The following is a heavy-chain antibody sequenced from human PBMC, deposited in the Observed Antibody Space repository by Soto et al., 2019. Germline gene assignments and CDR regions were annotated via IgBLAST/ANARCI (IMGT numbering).Heavy chain of an antibody. CDR2: IIPILGIA. D-gene: IGHD2-2*02. J-gene: IGHJ4*02. Sequence: QVQLVQSGAEVKKPGSSVKVSCKASGGTFSSYTISWVRQAPGQGREWMGRIIPILGIANSAHKFQGRVTITADKSTSTDYMELSSVSSEDTAVYYCAIEYCISTSCYRDYWGQGTLVTVSS. CDR3: AIEYCISTSCYRDY. V-gene: IGHV1-69*02. CDR1: GGTFSSYT.